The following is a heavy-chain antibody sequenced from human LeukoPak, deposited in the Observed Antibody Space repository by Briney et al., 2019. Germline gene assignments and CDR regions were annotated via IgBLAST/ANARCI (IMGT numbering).Heavy chain of an antibody. V-gene: IGHV3-23*01. CDR1: GFTFSSYA. Sequence: GGSLRLSCAASGFTFSSYAMSWVRQAPGKGLEWVSAISGSGGSTYYADSVKGRFTISRDNSKNTLYLQMNSLGAEDTAVYYCAKSLPLYYYDSSGLTFDYWGQGTLVTVSS. J-gene: IGHJ4*02. CDR2: ISGSGGST. CDR3: AKSLPLYYYDSSGLTFDY. D-gene: IGHD3-22*01.